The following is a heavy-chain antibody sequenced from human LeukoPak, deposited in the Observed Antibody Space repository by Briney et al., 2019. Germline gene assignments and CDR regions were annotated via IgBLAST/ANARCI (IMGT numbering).Heavy chain of an antibody. D-gene: IGHD2-21*01. J-gene: IGHJ4*02. CDR1: GFTVSSTY. V-gene: IGHV3-53*01. CDR3: ASRHCSGGDCYFAGADPFDH. CDR2: VYKDGKM. Sequence: GGSLRLSCAASGFTVSSTYMSWVRQSPGKGLEWVSVVYKDGKMFYIDSVKGRFAISRDTSKNAVYLQMNNLRAEDTAVYYCASRHCSGGDCYFAGADPFDHWGQGTLVTVSS.